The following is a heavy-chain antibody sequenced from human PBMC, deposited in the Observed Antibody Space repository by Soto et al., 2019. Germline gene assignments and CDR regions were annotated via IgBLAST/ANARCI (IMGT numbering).Heavy chain of an antibody. V-gene: IGHV1-2*02. CDR3: ARDNGDILSGYFDY. J-gene: IGHJ4*02. CDR2: INPNSGGT. D-gene: IGHD3-9*01. Sequence: ASVKVSCKASGYTFTGYYMHWVRQAPGQGLEWMGWINPNSGGTNYAQKFQGRVTMTRDTSISTAYMELSRLRSDDTAVYSCARDNGDILSGYFDYWGQGTLGTVS. CDR1: GYTFTGYY.